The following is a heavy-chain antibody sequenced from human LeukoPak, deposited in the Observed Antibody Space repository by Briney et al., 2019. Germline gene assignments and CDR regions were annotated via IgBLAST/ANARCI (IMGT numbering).Heavy chain of an antibody. CDR1: GFTFSSYA. D-gene: IGHD2-2*01. Sequence: GGSLRLSCAASGFTFSSYAMHWVRQAPGKGLEWVAVISYDGSNKYYADSVKGRFTISRDNSKNTLYLQMNSLRAEDTAVYYCARGRVVPAAMLVYWGQGTLVTVSS. CDR3: ARGRVVPAAMLVY. J-gene: IGHJ4*02. V-gene: IGHV3-30*04. CDR2: ISYDGSNK.